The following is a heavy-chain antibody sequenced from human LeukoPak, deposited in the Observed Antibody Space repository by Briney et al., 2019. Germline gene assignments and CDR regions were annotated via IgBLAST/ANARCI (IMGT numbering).Heavy chain of an antibody. J-gene: IGHJ6*03. CDR1: GFSLSTYW. CDR2: INQDGSGR. D-gene: IGHD6-13*01. CDR3: ARDPGSSWYLGYMDV. V-gene: IGHV3-7*01. Sequence: PGGSLRLSCAASGFSLSTYWMSWVRQAPGKGLEWVANINQDGSGRYYVDSVKGRFTISRDNAKNSLYLQMNSLRAEDTAVYYCARDPGSSWYLGYMDVWGKGTTVTVSS.